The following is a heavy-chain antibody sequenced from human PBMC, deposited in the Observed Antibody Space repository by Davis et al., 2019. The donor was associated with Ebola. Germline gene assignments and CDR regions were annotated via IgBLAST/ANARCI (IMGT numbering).Heavy chain of an antibody. V-gene: IGHV1-18*04. J-gene: IGHJ4*02. CDR1: GYTFTSYG. CDR2: INPHNGNT. D-gene: IGHD3-16*02. Sequence: ASVKVSCKASGYTFTSYGITWVRQAPGQGLEWMGWINPHNGNTNYAQSVQGRVTMTTDTSTTTAYMEVGSLRSDDTAVYYCARLPHYDDVWGSYRYTQYFDYWGQGTLVTVSS. CDR3: ARLPHYDDVWGSYRYTQYFDY.